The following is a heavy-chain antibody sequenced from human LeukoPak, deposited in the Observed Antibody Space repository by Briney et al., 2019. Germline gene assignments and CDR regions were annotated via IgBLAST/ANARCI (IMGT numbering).Heavy chain of an antibody. CDR1: GGSISSYY. V-gene: IGHV4-59*08. D-gene: IGHD3-9*01. Sequence: SETLFLTCTVSGGSISSYYWSWIRQPPGKGLEWIGYIYYSGSTNYNPSLKSRVTISVDTSKNQFSLKLSSVTAADTAVYYCARHETRYDILTGYYMGVIDYWGQGTLVTVSS. J-gene: IGHJ4*02. CDR2: IYYSGST. CDR3: ARHETRYDILTGYYMGVIDY.